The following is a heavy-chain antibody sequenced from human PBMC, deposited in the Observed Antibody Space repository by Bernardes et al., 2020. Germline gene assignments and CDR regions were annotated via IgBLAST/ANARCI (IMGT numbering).Heavy chain of an antibody. J-gene: IGHJ6*02. CDR3: AREMEVGSSSDYYYGMDV. CDR1: GYTFTGYY. V-gene: IGHV1-2*04. Sequence: ASVKVSCMASGYTFTGYYMHWVRQAPGQGLEWMGWINPNSGGTNYAQKFQGWVTMTRDTSISTAYMELSRLRSDDTAVYYCAREMEVGSSSDYYYGMDVWGQGTTVTVSS. CDR2: INPNSGGT. D-gene: IGHD6-6*01.